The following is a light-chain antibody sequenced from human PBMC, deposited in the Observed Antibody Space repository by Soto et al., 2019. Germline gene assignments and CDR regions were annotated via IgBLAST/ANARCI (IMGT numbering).Light chain of an antibody. CDR1: QSVSSN. Sequence: EVVMTQSPYTLSVAPGERSALSFGASQSVSSNLAWYQQKLGQAPRLLIYGASTRATGISARISGSGSGTEFTLTISSLQSEDFAIYYCQQYSNWPRTFGQGTKVDIK. CDR3: QQYSNWPRT. V-gene: IGKV3-15*01. J-gene: IGKJ1*01. CDR2: GAS.